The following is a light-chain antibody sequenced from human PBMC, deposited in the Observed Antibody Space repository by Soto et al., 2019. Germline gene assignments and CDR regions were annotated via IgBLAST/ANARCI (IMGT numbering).Light chain of an antibody. Sequence: IQMTQSPSPLPASVGETVTVTCRASQSISDYLNWYQQKPGKAPRLLIYAASTLQSGVPTRFSGSGSGTDFTLTISDLQPEDSATYYCQQSFTTLLTFXGRTKVDIK. CDR1: QSISDY. CDR3: QQSFTTLLT. V-gene: IGKV1-39*01. CDR2: AAS. J-gene: IGKJ4*01.